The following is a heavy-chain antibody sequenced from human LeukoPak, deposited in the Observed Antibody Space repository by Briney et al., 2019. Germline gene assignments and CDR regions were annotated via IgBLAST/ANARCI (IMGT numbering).Heavy chain of an antibody. CDR2: IKSKTDGGTT. CDR3: TTEAPGNAFDI. Sequence: GGSLRLSCAVSGFIFSNAWMSWVRQAPGKGLEWVGRIKSKTDGGTTDYAAPVKGRFTISRDDSKNTLYLQMNSLKTEDTAVYYCTTEAPGNAFDIWGQGTMVTVSS. D-gene: IGHD1-14*01. J-gene: IGHJ3*02. CDR1: GFIFSNAW. V-gene: IGHV3-15*01.